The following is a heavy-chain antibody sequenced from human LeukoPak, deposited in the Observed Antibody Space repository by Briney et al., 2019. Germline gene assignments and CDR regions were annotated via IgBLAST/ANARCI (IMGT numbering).Heavy chain of an antibody. J-gene: IGHJ4*02. CDR2: IHHSGST. D-gene: IGHD3-3*01. CDR1: GGSISNGGYS. Sequence: SQTLSLTCAVSGGSISNGGYSWNWIRQPPGKGLEWIGYIHHSGSTSYNPSLKSRVTISVDRSKNQFSLKLSPVTAADTAVYYCARGWGGLLEWPNPFFDYWGQGTLVTVSS. V-gene: IGHV4-30-2*01. CDR3: ARGWGGLLEWPNPFFDY.